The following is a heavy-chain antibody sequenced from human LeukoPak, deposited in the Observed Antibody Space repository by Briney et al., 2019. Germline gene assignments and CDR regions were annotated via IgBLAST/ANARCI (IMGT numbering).Heavy chain of an antibody. D-gene: IGHD6-13*01. CDR2: IYYSGTT. CDR1: GGSMSSYY. CDR3: ARGVYIAAAQYGY. Sequence: SEALSLTCTVSGGSMSSYYWSWIRPPPGKGLEWIGYIYYSGTTNYNPSLKSRVTISVDTSKNQFSLKLRSVTAADTAVYYCARGVYIAAAQYGYWGQGTLVTVSS. V-gene: IGHV4-59*01. J-gene: IGHJ4*02.